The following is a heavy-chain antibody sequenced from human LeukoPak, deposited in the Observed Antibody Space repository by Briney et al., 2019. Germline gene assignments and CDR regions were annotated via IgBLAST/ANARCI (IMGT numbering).Heavy chain of an antibody. J-gene: IGHJ4*02. V-gene: IGHV1-18*01. Sequence: ASVKVSCKASGYTFTSYGISWVRQAPGQGLEWMGWISAYNGNTNYAQKLQGRVTMTTDTSTSTAYMELRSLRSDDTAVYYCARGELGYYDSSGYYLTLWGQGTLVTVSS. D-gene: IGHD3-22*01. CDR2: ISAYNGNT. CDR1: GYTFTSYG. CDR3: ARGELGYYDSSGYYLTL.